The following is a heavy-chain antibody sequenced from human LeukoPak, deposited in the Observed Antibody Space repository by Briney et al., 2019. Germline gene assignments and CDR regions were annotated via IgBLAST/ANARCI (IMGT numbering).Heavy chain of an antibody. J-gene: IGHJ4*02. D-gene: IGHD6-13*01. CDR1: GFTFSSYA. CDR2: ISDSGGST. CDR3: ARDRERAADLGY. V-gene: IGHV3-23*01. Sequence: GGSLRLSCAASGFTFSSYAMSWVRQAPGKGLEWVSIISDSGGSTYYADSVKGRFTISRDNSKNTLYLQMNSLRAEDTAVYYCARDRERAADLGYWGQGTLVTVSS.